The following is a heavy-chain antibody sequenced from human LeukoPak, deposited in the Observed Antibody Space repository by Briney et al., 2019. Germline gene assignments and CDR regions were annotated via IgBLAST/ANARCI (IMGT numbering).Heavy chain of an antibody. Sequence: SETLSLTYTVSGGSVSSGDYYWSWVRQPPGKGLEWIGYIYYSGSTYYNPSLKSRVTISVDTSKNQFSLKLSSVTAADTAVYYCARQGITMIVVVPLAFDIWGQGTMVTVSS. CDR3: ARQGITMIVVVPLAFDI. CDR2: IYYSGST. CDR1: GGSVSSGDYY. V-gene: IGHV4-30-4*01. D-gene: IGHD3-22*01. J-gene: IGHJ3*02.